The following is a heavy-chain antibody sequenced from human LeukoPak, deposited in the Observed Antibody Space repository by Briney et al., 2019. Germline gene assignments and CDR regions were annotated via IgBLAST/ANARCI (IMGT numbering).Heavy chain of an antibody. J-gene: IGHJ4*02. Sequence: PGGSLRLSCVASGFTFSNYNMNWVRQAPGKGPEWVSYISSSSSTIYYADSVKGRFTISRDNAKNSLYLQMNSLRAEDTAVYYCATPVGSGWRHDFDYWGQGTLVTVSS. CDR3: ATPVGSGWRHDFDY. V-gene: IGHV3-48*04. CDR1: GFTFSNYN. D-gene: IGHD6-19*01. CDR2: ISSSSSTI.